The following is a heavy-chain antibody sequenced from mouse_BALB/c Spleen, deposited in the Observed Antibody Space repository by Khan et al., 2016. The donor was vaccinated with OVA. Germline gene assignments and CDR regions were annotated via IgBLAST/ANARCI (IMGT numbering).Heavy chain of an antibody. Sequence: VQLKQSGPSLVKPSQTLSLTCSVTGDSITTGYWHWIRKFPGNNLEYMGYIIYTGYTYYNPSLKRRISITRHTSNNQYYLQLNSVTDEDTATYYCARATYRYAFVYWGQGTLVTVSA. V-gene: IGHV3-8*02. D-gene: IGHD2-14*01. CDR1: GDSITTGY. J-gene: IGHJ3*01. CDR2: IIYTGYT. CDR3: ARATYRYAFVY.